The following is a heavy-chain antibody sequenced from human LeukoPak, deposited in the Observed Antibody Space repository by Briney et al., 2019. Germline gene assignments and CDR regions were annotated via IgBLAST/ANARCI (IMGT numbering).Heavy chain of an antibody. CDR3: TRYNNDHFDY. V-gene: IGHV3-33*01. D-gene: IGHD1-14*01. CDR2: IAYDGSRA. J-gene: IGHJ4*02. CDR1: GFTFGGYG. Sequence: GGSLRLSCAGSGFTFGGYGMHWFRQTPGKGLGWVAVIAYDGSRAFYADSVKGRFTISRDNSRNTMSVQMDDLRAEDTAVYYCTRYNNDHFDYWGQGTLVTVSS.